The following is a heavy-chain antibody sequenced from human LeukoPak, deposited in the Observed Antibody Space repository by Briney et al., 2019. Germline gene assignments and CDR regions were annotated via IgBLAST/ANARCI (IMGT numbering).Heavy chain of an antibody. J-gene: IGHJ3*02. CDR2: IYYSGST. CDR3: ARADCSGGSCYAFDI. CDR1: GGSVSSGSYY. V-gene: IGHV4-61*01. D-gene: IGHD2-15*01. Sequence: SETLSLACTVSGGSVSSGSYYWSXIRQPPGKGLEWIGYIYYSGSTNYNPSLKSRVTMSVDTSKNQFSLKLSSVTAADTAVYYCARADCSGGSCYAFDIWGQGTMVTVSS.